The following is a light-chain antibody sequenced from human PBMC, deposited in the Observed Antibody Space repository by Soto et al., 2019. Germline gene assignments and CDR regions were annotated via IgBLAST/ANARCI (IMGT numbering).Light chain of an antibody. V-gene: IGLV2-14*01. CDR3: SSYTTITSCIR. Sequence: SLLTQPASVSGSTGQSITISCPGTSIDIGNDDFGSSYQQDPDTAHKATIYEVSSRPSGVSNRFSGYKSGNTVSPTISGLQAEDEAYYYCSSYTTITSCIRFGGGTKVTVL. CDR1: SIDIGNDDF. J-gene: IGLJ2*01. CDR2: EVS.